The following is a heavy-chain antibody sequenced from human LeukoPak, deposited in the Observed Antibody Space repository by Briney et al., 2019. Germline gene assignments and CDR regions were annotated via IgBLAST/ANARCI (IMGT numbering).Heavy chain of an antibody. CDR1: GFTVSTNY. D-gene: IGHD3-10*01. J-gene: IGHJ5*02. CDR2: IYSGGST. CDR3: ARDYPYGSGSYYFDP. V-gene: IGHV3-66*01. Sequence: GGSLRLSCAASGFTVSTNYMSWVRQAPGKGLEWVSVIYSGGSTNYADSVKGRFTISRDNPNNTLYLQMNSLRAEDTAVYYCARDYPYGSGSYYFDPWGQGTLVTVSS.